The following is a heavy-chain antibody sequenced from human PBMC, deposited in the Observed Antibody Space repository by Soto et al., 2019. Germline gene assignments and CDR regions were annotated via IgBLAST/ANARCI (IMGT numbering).Heavy chain of an antibody. CDR3: ARGGLDSSGYYPY. V-gene: IGHV1-69*02. CDR1: GGTFSSDT. CDR2: IIPILGIA. J-gene: IGHJ4*02. Sequence: SLKVACKASGGTFSSDTISWVRQAPGQGLEWMGRIIPILGIANYAQKFQGRVTITADKSTSTAYMELSSLRSEDTAVYYCARGGLDSSGYYPYWRQGTLVTVSS. D-gene: IGHD3-22*01.